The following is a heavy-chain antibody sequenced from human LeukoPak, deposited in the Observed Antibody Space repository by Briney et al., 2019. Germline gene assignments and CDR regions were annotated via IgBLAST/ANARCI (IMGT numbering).Heavy chain of an antibody. D-gene: IGHD3-10*01. CDR1: GYTFTSYG. Sequence: ASVKVSCKASGYTFTSYGISWVRQAPGQGLEWMGWISAYNGNTNYAQKLQGRVTMTTDTSTSTAYMELSRLRPDDTAVYYCARTATYGSGSYYAYWGQGTLVTVSS. CDR2: ISAYNGNT. J-gene: IGHJ4*02. CDR3: ARTATYGSGSYYAY. V-gene: IGHV1-18*01.